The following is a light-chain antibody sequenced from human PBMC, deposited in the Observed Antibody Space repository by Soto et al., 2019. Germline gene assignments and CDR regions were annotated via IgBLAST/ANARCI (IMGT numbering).Light chain of an antibody. J-gene: IGKJ4*01. CDR3: HQYGGSPGT. V-gene: IGKV3-20*01. Sequence: DIVLTQSPGTLSLSPGERATLSCRASRSVSSTYLAWYQHKPGQAPRLLIYGTSSRATGIPDRFSGSVSGTDFSLTISRLEPEDFAVYYCHQYGGSPGTFGGGTKVEIK. CDR2: GTS. CDR1: RSVSSTY.